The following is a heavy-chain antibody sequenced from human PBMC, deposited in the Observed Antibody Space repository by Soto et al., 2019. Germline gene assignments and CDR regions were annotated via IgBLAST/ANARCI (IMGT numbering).Heavy chain of an antibody. CDR2: INPNSGGT. CDR3: ARGGVAGRENHYGMHV. CDR1: GYTFTGYY. D-gene: IGHD6-19*01. Sequence: GASVKVSCKASGYTFTGYYMHWVRQAPGQGLEWMGWINPNSGGTNYAQKFQGWVTMTRDTSISTAYMELSRLRSDDTAVYYCARGGVAGRENHYGMHVWGQATTVTVSS. V-gene: IGHV1-2*04. J-gene: IGHJ6*02.